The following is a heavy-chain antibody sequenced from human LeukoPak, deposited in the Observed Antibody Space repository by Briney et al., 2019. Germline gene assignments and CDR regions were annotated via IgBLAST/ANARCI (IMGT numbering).Heavy chain of an antibody. V-gene: IGHV3-7*01. CDR2: IKQDGSEK. D-gene: IGHD2-2*02. J-gene: IGHJ6*03. CDR1: GFTFSSYW. CDR3: ARNPHIVVVPAAIAYYYMDV. Sequence: GGSLRLSCAASGFTFSSYWMSWVRQAPGKGQEWVANIKQDGSEKYYVDSVKGRFTISRDSAKNSLYLQMNSLRAEDTAVYYCARNPHIVVVPAAIAYYYMDVWGKGTTVTVSS.